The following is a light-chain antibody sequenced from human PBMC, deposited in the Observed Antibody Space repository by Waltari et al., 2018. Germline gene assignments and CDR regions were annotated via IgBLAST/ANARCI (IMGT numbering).Light chain of an antibody. CDR2: ENN. V-gene: IGLV1-51*02. CDR3: GTWDSSLSAWV. CDR1: SSNIGNNY. Sequence: QSVLTQPPSVSAAPGQKVTISCSGSSSNIGNNYVSWYQQLPGTAPKLLIDENNHRLSGIPDRFSGSRSGTSATLGITGLQTGDEADYYCGTWDSSLSAWVFGGGTKLTVL. J-gene: IGLJ3*02.